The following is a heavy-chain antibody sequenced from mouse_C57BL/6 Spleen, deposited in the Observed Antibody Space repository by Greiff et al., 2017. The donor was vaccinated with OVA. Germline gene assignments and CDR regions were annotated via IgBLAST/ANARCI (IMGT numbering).Heavy chain of an antibody. D-gene: IGHD5-1-1*01. CDR1: GFTFSSYA. Sequence: EVKLVESGGGLVKPGGSLKLSCAASGFTFSSYAMSWVRQTPEKRLEWVATISDGGSYTYYPDNVKGRFTISRDNAKNNLYLQMSHLKSEDTAMYYCARDGYTRDYWGQGTTRTVSS. V-gene: IGHV5-4*01. J-gene: IGHJ2*01. CDR2: ISDGGSYT. CDR3: ARDGYTRDY.